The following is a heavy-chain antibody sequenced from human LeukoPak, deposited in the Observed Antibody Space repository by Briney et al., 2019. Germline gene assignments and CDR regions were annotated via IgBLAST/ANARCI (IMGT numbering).Heavy chain of an antibody. CDR2: INSDGSST. J-gene: IGHJ4*02. V-gene: IGHV3-74*01. CDR1: GFTFSSYW. D-gene: IGHD3-10*01. Sequence: PGGSLRLSCAASGFTFSSYWMHWVRQAPGKGLVWASRINSDGSSTAYADSVKGRFTISRDNAKNSLYLQMNSLRAEDTALYYCAKSIEGSGSYYDSYFDYWGQGTLVTVSS. CDR3: AKSIEGSGSYYDSYFDY.